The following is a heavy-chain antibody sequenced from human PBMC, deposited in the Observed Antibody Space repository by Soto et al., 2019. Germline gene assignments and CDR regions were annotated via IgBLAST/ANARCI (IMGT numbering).Heavy chain of an antibody. CDR2: INAGNGNT. CDR1: GYTFTSYA. D-gene: IGHD1-1*01. V-gene: IGHV1-3*01. Sequence: ASVKVSCKASGYTFTSYAMHWVRQAPGQRLEWMGWINAGNGNTKYSQKFQGRVTITRDTSASTAYMELSSLRSEDTAVYYCARVYTQEQRGIFDPWGQGTLVTVSS. CDR3: ARVYTQEQRGIFDP. J-gene: IGHJ5*02.